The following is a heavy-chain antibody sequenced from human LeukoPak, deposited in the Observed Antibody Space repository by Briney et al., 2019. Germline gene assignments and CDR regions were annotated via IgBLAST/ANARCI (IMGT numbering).Heavy chain of an antibody. D-gene: IGHD6-13*01. CDR1: GGTFSSYA. CDR3: ATPRAAASYNYYYYYMDV. V-gene: IGHV1-69*13. Sequence: VASAKVSCKASGGTFSSYAISWVRQAPGQGLEWMGGIIPIFGTANYAQKFQGRVTITADESTSTAYMELSSLRSEDTAVYYCATPRAAASYNYYYYYMDVWGKGTTVTVSS. CDR2: IIPIFGTA. J-gene: IGHJ6*03.